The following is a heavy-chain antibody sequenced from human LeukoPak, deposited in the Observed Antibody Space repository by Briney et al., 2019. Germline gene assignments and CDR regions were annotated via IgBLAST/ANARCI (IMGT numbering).Heavy chain of an antibody. J-gene: IGHJ5*02. V-gene: IGHV3-7*01. CDR1: GFTFSNYW. Sequence: GGSLRLSCAASGFTFSNYWMGWVRQAPGKRPEWVANMNIDGSEKYYADSVKGRFSISRDNARNSVYLQMASLRVEDTAVYYCARGRGPYGWFDPWGQGTLVTVSS. CDR2: MNIDGSEK. D-gene: IGHD3-10*01. CDR3: ARGRGPYGWFDP.